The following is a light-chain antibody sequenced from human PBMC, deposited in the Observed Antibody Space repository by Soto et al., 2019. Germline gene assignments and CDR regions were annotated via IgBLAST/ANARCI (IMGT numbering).Light chain of an antibody. CDR2: EVS. V-gene: IGLV2-14*01. CDR1: SSDVGGYNY. CDR3: SCYTSSSNTYV. J-gene: IGLJ1*01. Sequence: QSALTQPASVSGSPGQSITISCTGTSSDVGGYNYVSWYQQHPGKAPKLMIYEVSNRPSGVSNRFSGSKSGNTASLTISGLLAEDEADYYCSCYTSSSNTYVFGTGTKLTVL.